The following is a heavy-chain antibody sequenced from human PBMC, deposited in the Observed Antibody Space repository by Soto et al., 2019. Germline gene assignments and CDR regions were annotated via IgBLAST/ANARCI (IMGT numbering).Heavy chain of an antibody. CDR2: ISDSGGTT. CDR1: GFTFSSYA. V-gene: IGHV3-23*01. Sequence: PGGSLRLSCAASGFTFSSYAMTWVRQAPGKGLEWVSAISDSGGTTYYTDSVKGRFTISRDNSKNTLYLQMNSLRAEDTAVYYCAKDRKSGYNYVEYFDYWGQGTLVTVSS. J-gene: IGHJ4*02. CDR3: AKDRKSGYNYVEYFDY. D-gene: IGHD5-12*01.